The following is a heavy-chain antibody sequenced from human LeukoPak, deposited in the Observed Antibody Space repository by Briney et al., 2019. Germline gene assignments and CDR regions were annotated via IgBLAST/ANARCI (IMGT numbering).Heavy chain of an antibody. J-gene: IGHJ4*02. CDR2: IYSGGST. Sequence: GGSLRLSCAASGFTVSSNYMSWVRQAPGKGLEWVSVIYSGGSTYYADSVKGRFTISRDNSKNTLYLQMNSLRAEDTAVYYCASYSSSWYDIDYWGQGTLVTVSS. CDR3: ASYSSSWYDIDY. V-gene: IGHV3-66*01. D-gene: IGHD6-13*01. CDR1: GFTVSSNY.